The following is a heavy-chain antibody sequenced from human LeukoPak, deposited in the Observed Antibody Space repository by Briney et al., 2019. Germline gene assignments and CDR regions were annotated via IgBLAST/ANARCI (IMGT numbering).Heavy chain of an antibody. CDR1: GYTFTAYY. CDR3: ARFSSGRTAVTPVLDY. J-gene: IGHJ4*02. D-gene: IGHD6-19*01. V-gene: IGHV1-18*04. CDR2: ISAYNGNT. Sequence: GASVKVSCKASGYTFTAYYMHWVRQAPGQGLEWMGWISAYNGNTNYAQKLQGRVTMTTDTSTSTAYMELRSLRSDDTAVYYCARFSSGRTAVTPVLDYWGQGTLVTVSS.